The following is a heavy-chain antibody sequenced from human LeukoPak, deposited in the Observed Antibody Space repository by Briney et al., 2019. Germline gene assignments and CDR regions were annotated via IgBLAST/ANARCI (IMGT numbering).Heavy chain of an antibody. J-gene: IGHJ4*02. V-gene: IGHV4-39*01. CDR2: IYHSGSS. CDR1: GGSISSSSYY. D-gene: IGHD3-10*01. Sequence: SEALSLTCTVSGGSISSSSYYWGWIRQPPGKGLEWIGSIYHSGSSYYNPSLKSRVTISVDTSKNQFSLKLSSVTAADTAVYYCARHSSYYGNFDYWGQGTLVTVSS. CDR3: ARHSSYYGNFDY.